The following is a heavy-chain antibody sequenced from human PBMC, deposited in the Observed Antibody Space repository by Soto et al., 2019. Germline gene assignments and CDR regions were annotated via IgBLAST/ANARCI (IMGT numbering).Heavy chain of an antibody. CDR3: ARRSVPHYYYMDV. CDR2: IYYSGST. D-gene: IGHD1-26*01. CDR1: GCSISSSSFY. J-gene: IGHJ6*03. V-gene: IGHV4-39*01. Sequence: SETLSLTCTVSGCSISSSSFYWGWIRQPPGKGLEWIGSIYYSGSTYYNPSLKSRVTISVDTSKNQFSLKLSSVTAADTAVYYCARRSVPHYYYMDVWGKGTTVTVSS.